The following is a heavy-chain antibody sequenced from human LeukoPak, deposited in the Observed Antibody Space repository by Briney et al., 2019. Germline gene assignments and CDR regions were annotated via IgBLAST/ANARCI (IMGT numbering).Heavy chain of an antibody. D-gene: IGHD3-3*01. V-gene: IGHV4-39*01. J-gene: IGHJ5*02. Sequence: SETLSLTCTVSGGSLSSSSYYWGWIRQPPGKGLEWIGSIYYSGSTYYNPSLKSRVTISVDTSKNQFSLKLRSVPAADTAVYYCARLANTAYYDFWSGYFPNWFDPWGQGTLVTVSS. CDR1: GGSLSSSSYY. CDR3: ARLANTAYYDFWSGYFPNWFDP. CDR2: IYYSGST.